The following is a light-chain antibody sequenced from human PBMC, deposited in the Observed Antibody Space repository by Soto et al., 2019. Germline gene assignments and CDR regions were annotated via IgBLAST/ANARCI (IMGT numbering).Light chain of an antibody. CDR2: NVI. CDR1: SSDVGGYNF. V-gene: IGLV2-11*01. Sequence: QSVLAQPRSVSGSPGQSVTISCTGTSSDVGGYNFVSWYQHHPGKAPKLMIYNVIQRPSGVPDRFSASKSGNTASLTISGLQAEDEADYYCCSYAGSYTYVFGTGTKSPS. CDR3: CSYAGSYTYV. J-gene: IGLJ1*01.